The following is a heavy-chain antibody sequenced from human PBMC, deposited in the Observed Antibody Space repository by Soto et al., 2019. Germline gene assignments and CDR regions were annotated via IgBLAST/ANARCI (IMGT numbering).Heavy chain of an antibody. Sequence: QVQLQESGPGLVKPSGTLSLTCAVSGGSISSSNWWNWVRPPPGKGLEWIGEIYHSGSTNYNPSLKSRVTISVVKSKHQFSLRLSSVTAADTAVYYCATSSRFLGGWFDPCSQGTLVIVSS. J-gene: IGHJ5*02. CDR2: IYHSGST. CDR3: ATSSRFLGGWFDP. CDR1: GGSISSSNW. V-gene: IGHV4-4*02. D-gene: IGHD3-3*01.